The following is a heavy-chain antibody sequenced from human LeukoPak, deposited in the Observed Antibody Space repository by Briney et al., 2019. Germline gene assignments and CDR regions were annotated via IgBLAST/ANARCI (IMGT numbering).Heavy chain of an antibody. Sequence: PGGSLRLSCAASGFTFDSFGMHWVRQAPGEGLEWVAVIWYDGSNKYYADSVKGRFTISRDNSKNTLYLQMNSLRAEDTAVYYCARGEATAGTKFDYWGQGTLVTVSS. CDR3: ARGEATAGTKFDY. CDR1: GFTFDSFG. J-gene: IGHJ4*02. D-gene: IGHD6-13*01. CDR2: IWYDGSNK. V-gene: IGHV3-33*01.